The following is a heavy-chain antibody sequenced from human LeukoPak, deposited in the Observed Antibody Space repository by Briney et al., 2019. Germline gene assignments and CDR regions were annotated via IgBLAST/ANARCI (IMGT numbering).Heavy chain of an antibody. V-gene: IGHV3-30*02. D-gene: IGHD6-19*01. CDR3: AKDGLSIAVAGTFIVY. CDR1: GFTFSSYG. CDR2: IRYDGSNK. Sequence: GGSLRLSCAASGFTFSSYGMHWVRQAPGKGLEWVAFIRYDGSNKYYADSVKGRFTTSRDNSKNTLYLQMNSLRAEDTAVYCCAKDGLSIAVAGTFIVYWGQGTLVTVSS. J-gene: IGHJ4*02.